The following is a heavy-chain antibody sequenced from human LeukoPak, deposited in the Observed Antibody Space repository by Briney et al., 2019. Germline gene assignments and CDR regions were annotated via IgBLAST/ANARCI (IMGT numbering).Heavy chain of an antibody. Sequence: PSETLSLTCTVSGGSISTYYWSWIRQPPGKGLEWIGYIYYSGSTNYNPSLKSRVTISVDTSKKQFSLKLSSVTAADTAVYYCARIYKGPRIAFDIWGQGTMVTVSS. CDR3: ARIYKGPRIAFDI. D-gene: IGHD3-10*01. V-gene: IGHV4-59*08. CDR2: IYYSGST. CDR1: GGSISTYY. J-gene: IGHJ3*02.